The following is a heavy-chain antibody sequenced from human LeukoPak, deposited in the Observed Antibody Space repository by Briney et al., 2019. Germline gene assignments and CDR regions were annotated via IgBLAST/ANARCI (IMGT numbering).Heavy chain of an antibody. CDR2: ISYDGSNK. Sequence: PGRSRRLSCAASGFTFSSYGMHWVPQAPGKGLVWVAVISYDGSNKYYADSVKGRFTISRENSKNKLYLQMNTERAEDTPVYYCAKDIAAAGPYYYYYGMDVWGQGTTVTVS. D-gene: IGHD6-13*01. J-gene: IGHJ6*02. CDR1: GFTFSSYG. V-gene: IGHV3-30*18. CDR3: AKDIAAAGPYYYYYGMDV.